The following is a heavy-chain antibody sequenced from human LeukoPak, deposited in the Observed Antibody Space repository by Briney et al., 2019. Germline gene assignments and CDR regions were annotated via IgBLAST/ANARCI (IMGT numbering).Heavy chain of an antibody. J-gene: IGHJ4*02. D-gene: IGHD3-10*01. Sequence: SETLSLTCTVSGYSISSGYYWGWIRQPPGKGLEWIGSIYHSGSTYYNPSLKSRVTISVDTSKNQFSLKLSSVTAADTAVYYCARDPILPPGELDNQGDYWGQGTLVTVSS. V-gene: IGHV4-38-2*02. CDR1: GYSISSGYY. CDR3: ARDPILPPGELDNQGDY. CDR2: IYHSGST.